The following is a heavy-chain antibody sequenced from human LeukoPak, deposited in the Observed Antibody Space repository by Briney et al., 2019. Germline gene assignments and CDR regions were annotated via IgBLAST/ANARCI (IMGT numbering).Heavy chain of an antibody. CDR1: GFTFSDYY. CDR3: AKDDARYCSSTSCYFIDY. CDR2: ISSSGSTR. V-gene: IGHV3-11*04. D-gene: IGHD2-2*01. Sequence: AGGSLRLSCAASGFTFSDYYMSWIRQAPGKGLEWVSYISSSGSTRYYADSVKGRFTISRDNSKNTLYLQMNSLRAEDTAVYYCAKDDARYCSSTSCYFIDYWGQGTLVTVSS. J-gene: IGHJ4*02.